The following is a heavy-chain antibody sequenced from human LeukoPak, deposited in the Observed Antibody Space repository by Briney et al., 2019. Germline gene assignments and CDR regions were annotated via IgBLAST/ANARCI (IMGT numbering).Heavy chain of an antibody. CDR2: ISGSGGST. CDR1: GFTFSSYA. V-gene: IGHV3-23*01. D-gene: IGHD6-19*01. J-gene: IGHJ4*02. CDR3: AKGLYSSGWYFDY. Sequence: GGSLRLSCAASGFTFSSYAMSWVRRAPGKGLEWVSAISGSGGSTYYADSVKGRFTISRDNSKNTLYLQMNSLRAEDTAVYYCAKGLYSSGWYFDYWGQGTLVTASS.